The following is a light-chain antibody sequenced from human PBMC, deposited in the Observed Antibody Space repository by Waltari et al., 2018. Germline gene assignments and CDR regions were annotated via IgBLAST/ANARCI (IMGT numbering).Light chain of an antibody. J-gene: IGKJ1*01. V-gene: IGKV3-15*01. Sequence: EVMMTQSPATLSVSPGERATLSCRASQSLSSDLAWYQQKAGQAPRLLIYAASTRATGIPARFSGSGSGTEFTLTISSLQSEDFAVYYCQQYNSWPRTFGLGTKVETK. CDR3: QQYNSWPRT. CDR2: AAS. CDR1: QSLSSD.